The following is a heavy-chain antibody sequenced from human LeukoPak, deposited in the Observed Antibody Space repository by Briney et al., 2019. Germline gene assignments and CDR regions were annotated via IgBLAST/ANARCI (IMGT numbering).Heavy chain of an antibody. V-gene: IGHV3-23*01. D-gene: IGHD4-11*01. Sequence: GGSLRLSCAASGFTFGSYAMSWVRQAPGKGLEWVSAISGSGGSTYYADSVKGRFTISRDNSKNTLYLQMNSLRAEDTAVYYCASLQTDPTVVNGFWGQGTLFTVSS. CDR3: ASLQTDPTVVNGF. CDR2: ISGSGGST. J-gene: IGHJ4*02. CDR1: GFTFGSYA.